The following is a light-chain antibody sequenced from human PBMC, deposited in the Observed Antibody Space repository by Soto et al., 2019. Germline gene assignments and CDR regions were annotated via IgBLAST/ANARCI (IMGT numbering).Light chain of an antibody. Sequence: DIQMTQSPSSLSASVGDRVTITCQASQDIGIYLNWYQQKPGKAPKLLIYDASSLETGVPSRFSASGSGTDFIFTISSLQAEDIATYYCQQYDSLPALNFGGGTKVEIK. V-gene: IGKV1-33*01. CDR3: QQYDSLPALN. J-gene: IGKJ4*01. CDR2: DAS. CDR1: QDIGIY.